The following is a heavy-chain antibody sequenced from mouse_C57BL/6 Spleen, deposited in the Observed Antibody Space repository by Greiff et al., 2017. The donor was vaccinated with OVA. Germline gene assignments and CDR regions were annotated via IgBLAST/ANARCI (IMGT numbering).Heavy chain of an antibody. Sequence: DVQLQESGPGLVKPSQSLSLTCSVTGYSITSGYYWNWIRQFPGNKLEWMGYISYDGSNNYNPSLKNRISITRDTSKNQFFLKLNSVTTEDTATYYCASPIYYDYEGFDYWGQGTTLTVSS. CDR3: ASPIYYDYEGFDY. D-gene: IGHD2-4*01. V-gene: IGHV3-6*01. CDR2: ISYDGSN. CDR1: GYSITSGYY. J-gene: IGHJ2*01.